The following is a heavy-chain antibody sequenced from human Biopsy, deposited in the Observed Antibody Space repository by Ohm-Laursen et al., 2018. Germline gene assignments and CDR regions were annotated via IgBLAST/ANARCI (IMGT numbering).Heavy chain of an antibody. CDR2: ISYSRDT. CDR3: AKHGSGWTGDDAFHI. CDR1: GGSISGSS. D-gene: IGHD6-19*01. V-gene: IGHV4-59*08. Sequence: SDTLSLTWIVSGGSISGSSWSWIRQAPGKGLEWIGYISYSRDTNYNPSLKSRITISVDTSKNQFSLKLTSVTAADTAVYYCAKHGSGWTGDDAFHIWGQGTMVTVSS. J-gene: IGHJ3*02.